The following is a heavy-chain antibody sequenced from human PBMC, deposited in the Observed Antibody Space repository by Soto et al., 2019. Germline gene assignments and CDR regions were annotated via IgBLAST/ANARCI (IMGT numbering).Heavy chain of an antibody. D-gene: IGHD4-17*01. CDR1: GYTFTIYA. J-gene: IGHJ4*02. Sequence: ASVKVSCKASGYTFTIYALHWVRQAPGQRLEWMGWINAGNGNAFYSQRFQGRVTITRDTSASTAYMELSSLTSEDTAVYYCARAPYGGSLDYWGQGILVTVSS. V-gene: IGHV1-3*01. CDR3: ARAPYGGSLDY. CDR2: INAGNGNA.